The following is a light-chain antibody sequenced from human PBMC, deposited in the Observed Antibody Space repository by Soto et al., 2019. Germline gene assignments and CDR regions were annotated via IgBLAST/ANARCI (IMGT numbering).Light chain of an antibody. CDR2: DVT. CDR1: SSDVGGYNY. Sequence: QSVLTQPPSVSGSPGQSVATSCTGTSSDVGGYNYVSWYQQHPGKAPKFMIYDVTKRPSGVPDRFSGSKSGNTASLTISGLQAEDEADYYCCSYAGTSYVFGTGTKVTVL. CDR3: CSYAGTSYV. V-gene: IGLV2-11*01. J-gene: IGLJ1*01.